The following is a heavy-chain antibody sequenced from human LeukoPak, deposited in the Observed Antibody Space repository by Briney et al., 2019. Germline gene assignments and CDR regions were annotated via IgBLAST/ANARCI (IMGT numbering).Heavy chain of an antibody. J-gene: IGHJ4*02. CDR1: SGSIRILY. V-gene: IGHV4-59*01. Sequence: SETLSLTCTVSSGSIRILYWTWIRQPPGKGLEWIGYISYRGSTNFNPSLKSRIPISLDTSKSQFSLNLTSVSSADTAVYCCAQADITGTTRRYFDYWGQGTLVTVSS. CDR2: ISYRGST. CDR3: AQADITGTTRRYFDY. D-gene: IGHD1-20*01.